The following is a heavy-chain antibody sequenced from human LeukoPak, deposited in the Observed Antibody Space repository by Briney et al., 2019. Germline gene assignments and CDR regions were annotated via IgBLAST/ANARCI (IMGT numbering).Heavy chain of an antibody. V-gene: IGHV3-30*04. CDR2: ISYDGRNK. J-gene: IGHJ6*04. D-gene: IGHD2-2*01. Sequence: GGSLRLSCAASGFTFSSYDMHWVRQAPGKGLEWVAVISYDGRNKYYADSVKGRFTIYRANSKNTLYLQMNSLRAEDTAVYYCARDSSTQPRDIVVVPAAMHYYYYYGMDVWGKGTTVTVSS. CDR3: ARDSSTQPRDIVVVPAAMHYYYYYGMDV. CDR1: GFTFSSYD.